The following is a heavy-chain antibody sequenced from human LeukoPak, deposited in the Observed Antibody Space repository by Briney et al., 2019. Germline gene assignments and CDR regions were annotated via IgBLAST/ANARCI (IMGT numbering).Heavy chain of an antibody. CDR1: GGSISSYY. V-gene: IGHV4-59*08. J-gene: IGHJ6*03. CDR3: ARHGSGRYYYYYMDV. CDR2: IYDSGST. Sequence: PSETLSLTCTVSGGSISSYYWSWIRQPPGKGLEWIGYIYDSGSTNYNPSLKSRVTISVDTSKNQFSLKLSSVTAADAAVYYCARHGSGRYYYYYMDVWGKETTVTVSS. D-gene: IGHD1-26*01.